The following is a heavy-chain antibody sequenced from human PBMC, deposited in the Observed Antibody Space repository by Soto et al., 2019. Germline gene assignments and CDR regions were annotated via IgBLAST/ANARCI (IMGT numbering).Heavy chain of an antibody. CDR3: ARENGGSYHRHFDY. J-gene: IGHJ4*01. V-gene: IGHV1-18*01. CDR2: ISAYNANT. CDR1: GYTLPNFG. D-gene: IGHD1-26*01. Sequence: ASVKVSCKXSGYTLPNFGLSWVRQAPGQGLEWMGCISAYNANTNYAQKFQGRVTMTTDTSTSTAFMELRGLRSDDTAVYYCARENGGSYHRHFDYWGQGTLVTVSS.